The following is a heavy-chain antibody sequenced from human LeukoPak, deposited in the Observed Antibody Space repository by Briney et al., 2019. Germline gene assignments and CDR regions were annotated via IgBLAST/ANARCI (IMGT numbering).Heavy chain of an antibody. V-gene: IGHV1-69*13. Sequence: SVKVSCKASGGTFSSYAISWVRQAPGQGLEWMGGIIPIFGTANYAQKFQGRVTITADESTSTAYMELSSLRSEDTAVYYCAREISVGATVFDYWGQGTLVTVSS. CDR2: IIPIFGTA. CDR1: GGTFSSYA. CDR3: AREISVGATVFDY. J-gene: IGHJ4*02. D-gene: IGHD1-26*01.